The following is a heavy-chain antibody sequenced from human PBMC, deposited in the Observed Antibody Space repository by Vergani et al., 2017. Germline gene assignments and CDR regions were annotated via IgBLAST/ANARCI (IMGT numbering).Heavy chain of an antibody. D-gene: IGHD2-2*01. CDR2: INPSGGST. CDR3: ARDQGVVVPAFV. J-gene: IGHJ3*01. V-gene: IGHV1-46*01. Sequence: QVQLVQSGAEVKKPGASVKVSCKASGYTFTSYYMHWVRQAPGQGLEWMGIINPSGGSTSYAQKFQGRVTMTRDTSTSTVYMELSRLRSDDTAVYYCARDQGVVVPAFVWGQGTMVTVSS. CDR1: GYTFTSYY.